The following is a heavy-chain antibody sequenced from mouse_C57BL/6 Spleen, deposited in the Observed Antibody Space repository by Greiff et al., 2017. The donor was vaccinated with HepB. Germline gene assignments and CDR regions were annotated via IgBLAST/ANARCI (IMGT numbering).Heavy chain of an antibody. J-gene: IGHJ4*01. CDR2: INYDGSST. D-gene: IGHD2-10*01. CDR1: GFTFSDYY. V-gene: IGHV5-16*01. CDR3: ARVPLLYAMDY. Sequence: EVQVVESEGGLVQPGSSMKLSCTASGFTFSDYYMAWVRQVPEKGLEWVANINYDGSSTYYLDSLKSRFIISRDNAKNILYLQMSSLKSEDTATYYCARVPLLYAMDYWGQGTSVTVSS.